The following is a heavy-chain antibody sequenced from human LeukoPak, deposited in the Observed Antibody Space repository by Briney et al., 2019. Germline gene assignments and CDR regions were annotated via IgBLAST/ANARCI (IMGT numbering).Heavy chain of an antibody. J-gene: IGHJ4*02. CDR2: INPSSGGT. CDR1: GYTFTGYY. CDR3: ARLSGSYSIDY. D-gene: IGHD3-10*01. Sequence: ASVTVSCKTSGYTFTGYYTHWVRQAPGQGLEWMGWINPSSGGTNYAQKLQGRVTMTTDTSTSTAYMELRSLRSDDTAVYYCARLSGSYSIDYWGQGTLVTVSS. V-gene: IGHV1-2*02.